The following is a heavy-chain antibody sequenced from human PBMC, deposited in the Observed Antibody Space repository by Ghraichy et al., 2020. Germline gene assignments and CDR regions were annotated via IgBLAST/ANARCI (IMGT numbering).Heavy chain of an antibody. Sequence: SQTLSLTCAVYGGSFSGYYWSWIRQPPGKGLEWIGEINHSGSTNYNPSLKSRVTISVDTSKNQFSLKLSSVTAADTAVYYCARGGGRGNKVPAATRWGQGTLVTVSS. CDR2: INHSGST. D-gene: IGHD2-2*01. V-gene: IGHV4-34*01. CDR1: GGSFSGYY. J-gene: IGHJ4*02. CDR3: ARGGGRGNKVPAATR.